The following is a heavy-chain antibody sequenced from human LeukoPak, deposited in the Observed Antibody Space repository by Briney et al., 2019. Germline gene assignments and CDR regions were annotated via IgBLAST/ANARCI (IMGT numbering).Heavy chain of an antibody. CDR3: ARDSSILRGIFDY. CDR1: GCTFSSNA. Sequence: ASVKVSCKASGCTFSSNAISRVRQAPGQGLEWMGRIIPIFGTANYAQKFQGRVTITADKSTSTAYMELSSLRSEDTAVYYCARDSSILRGIFDYWGQGTLVTVSS. V-gene: IGHV1-69*06. J-gene: IGHJ4*02. CDR2: IIPIFGTA. D-gene: IGHD2-21*01.